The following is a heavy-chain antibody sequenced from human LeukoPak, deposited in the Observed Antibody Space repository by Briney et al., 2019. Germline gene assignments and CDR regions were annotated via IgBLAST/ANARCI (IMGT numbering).Heavy chain of an antibody. Sequence: PGGSLLLIFAASGFTFIVYARSWVRQAPGKGLEWVSAIRGSGGATSYADSVKGRFTISRDNSKNTVYLQMNSLRVEDTAIYYCAKDFLVGITVLFASWGQGTLVTVSS. CDR1: GFTFIVYA. V-gene: IGHV3-23*01. CDR2: IRGSGGAT. J-gene: IGHJ4*02. CDR3: AKDFLVGITVLFAS. D-gene: IGHD1-26*01.